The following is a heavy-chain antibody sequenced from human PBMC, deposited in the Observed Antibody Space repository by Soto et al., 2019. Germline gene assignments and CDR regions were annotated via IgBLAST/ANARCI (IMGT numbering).Heavy chain of an antibody. CDR2: ISGSGAKT. Sequence: GGSLRLSCAVSGLPFSNYDMSWVRQAPGKGLDWVSSISGSGAKTYYADSVKGRFTISRDNSKNTLYLQMNSLRAEDTAVYYCMTSVTTHDYWGQGTLVTVSS. D-gene: IGHD4-17*01. CDR3: MTSVTTHDY. CDR1: GLPFSNYD. J-gene: IGHJ4*02. V-gene: IGHV3-23*01.